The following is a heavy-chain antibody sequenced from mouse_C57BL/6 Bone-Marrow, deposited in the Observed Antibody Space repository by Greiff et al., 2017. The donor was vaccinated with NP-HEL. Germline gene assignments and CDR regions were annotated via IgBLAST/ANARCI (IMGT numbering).Heavy chain of an antibody. D-gene: IGHD2-4*01. V-gene: IGHV1-72*01. J-gene: IGHJ4*01. CDR1: GYTFTSYW. Sequence: QVHVKQSGAELVKPGASVKLSCKASGYTFTSYWMHWVKQRPGRGLEWIGRIDPNSGGTKYNEKFKSKATLTVDKPSSTAYMQLSSLTSEDSAVYYCARSRLITRDYAMDYWGQGTSVTVSS. CDR3: ARSRLITRDYAMDY. CDR2: IDPNSGGT.